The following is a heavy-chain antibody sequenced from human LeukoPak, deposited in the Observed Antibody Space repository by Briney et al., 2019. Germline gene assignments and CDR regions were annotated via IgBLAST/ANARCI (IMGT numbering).Heavy chain of an antibody. CDR1: GYTFTGYY. Sequence: ASVKVSCKASGYTFTGYYMHWVRQAPGQGLEWMGWINPNSGGTKYAQKFQGRVTMTRDTSISTAYMELSRLRSDDTAVYYCARVFGYDFWSGYPLAFDYWGQGTLVTVSS. J-gene: IGHJ4*02. D-gene: IGHD3-3*01. CDR2: INPNSGGT. V-gene: IGHV1-2*02. CDR3: ARVFGYDFWSGYPLAFDY.